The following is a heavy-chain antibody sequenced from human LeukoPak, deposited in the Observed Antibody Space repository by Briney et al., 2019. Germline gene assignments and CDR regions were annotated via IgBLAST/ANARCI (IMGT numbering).Heavy chain of an antibody. J-gene: IGHJ4*02. Sequence: GGSLRLSCAASGFTFSNSAMTWVRQAPGKGLEWVSAISGSGSSTYCADSVKGRFTISRDNSKNTLYLQMNSLRAEDTAVYYCARDTGIAAAGTSGPDYWGQGTLVTVSS. CDR3: ARDTGIAAAGTSGPDY. CDR1: GFTFSNSA. V-gene: IGHV3-23*01. CDR2: ISGSGSST. D-gene: IGHD6-13*01.